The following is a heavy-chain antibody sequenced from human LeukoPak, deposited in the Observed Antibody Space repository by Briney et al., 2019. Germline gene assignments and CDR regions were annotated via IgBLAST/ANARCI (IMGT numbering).Heavy chain of an antibody. CDR1: GGSVSSGSYY. D-gene: IGHD6-13*01. CDR3: ARVPRVAAAGTVRYGMDC. Sequence: SETLSLTCTVSGGSVSSGSYYWSWIRQPPGKGLEWIGYIYYSGSTNYNPSLKSRVTISVDTSKNQFSLKLSSVTAADTAVYYCARVPRVAAAGTVRYGMDCGGQGPTVTVS. V-gene: IGHV4-61*01. J-gene: IGHJ6*02. CDR2: IYYSGST.